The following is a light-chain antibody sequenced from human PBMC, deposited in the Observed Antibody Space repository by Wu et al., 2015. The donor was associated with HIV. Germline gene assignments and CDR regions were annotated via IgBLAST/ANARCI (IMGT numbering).Light chain of an antibody. CDR1: QSVTSRN. CDR3: QHYDRSQWT. Sequence: EIVLTQSPGTLSLSPGESATLSCRASQSVTSRNLAWYQQTPGQPPRLLIFSASIRATGIPDRFSGSGSGTDFTLTISRLEPEDFAVYYCQHYDRSQWTFGQGTKV. V-gene: IGKV3-20*01. J-gene: IGKJ1*01. CDR2: SAS.